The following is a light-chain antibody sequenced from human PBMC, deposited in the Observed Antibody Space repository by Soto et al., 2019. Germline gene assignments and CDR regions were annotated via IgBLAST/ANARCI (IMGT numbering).Light chain of an antibody. CDR1: EDIDTS. CDR2: GAS. J-gene: IGKJ1*01. CDR3: QHYDTFSWT. Sequence: DIQMTQSPSTLSVSLGDRITITCRASEDIDTSLAWFQQRPGNAPKVLIAGASGLMNGVPSTFSGSGSGTEFALTIRSVQPDDFETYFCQHYDTFSWTFGQGTKVDIK. V-gene: IGKV1-5*01.